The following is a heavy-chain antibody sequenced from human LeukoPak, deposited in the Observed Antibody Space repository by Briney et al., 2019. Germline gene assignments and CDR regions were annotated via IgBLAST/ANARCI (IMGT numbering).Heavy chain of an antibody. J-gene: IGHJ4*02. CDR2: INHSGST. Sequence: SETLSLTCAVYGGSFSGYYWSWIRQPPGKGLEWIGEINHSGSTNYNPSLKSRVTISVDTSKNQFSLKLNSVTAADTAVYYCARSKDILTGYCFDYWGLGTLVTVSS. CDR3: ARSKDILTGYCFDY. V-gene: IGHV4-34*01. D-gene: IGHD3-9*01. CDR1: GGSFSGYY.